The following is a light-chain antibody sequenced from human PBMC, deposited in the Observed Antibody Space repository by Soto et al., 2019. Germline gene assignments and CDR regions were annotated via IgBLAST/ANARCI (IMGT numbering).Light chain of an antibody. CDR1: SSDIGGYNY. CDR3: SSYTSSSGLEGVV. V-gene: IGLV2-14*01. J-gene: IGLJ2*01. CDR2: DVS. Sequence: QSALTQPASVSGSPGQSITISCTGTSSDIGGYNYVSWYQQHPGKAPQLMIYDVSNRPSGVSNRFSGSKSGNTASLTISGLQAEDEADYYCSSYTSSSGLEGVVFGGGTKLTVL.